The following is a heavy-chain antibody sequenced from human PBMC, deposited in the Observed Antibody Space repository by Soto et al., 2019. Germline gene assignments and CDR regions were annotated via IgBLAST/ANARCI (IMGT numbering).Heavy chain of an antibody. D-gene: IGHD2-8*01. CDR2: ISGSGGST. CDR3: AKENAGPFDY. J-gene: IGHJ4*02. V-gene: IGHV3-23*01. Sequence: GGSLTLSCAPSRYTFNIYAMGWVRQAPGKGLEWVSTISGSGGSTYYADSVKGRFTVSRDNSKNTLYLQMNNLRAEDAAVYFCAKENAGPFDYWGQGT. CDR1: RYTFNIYA.